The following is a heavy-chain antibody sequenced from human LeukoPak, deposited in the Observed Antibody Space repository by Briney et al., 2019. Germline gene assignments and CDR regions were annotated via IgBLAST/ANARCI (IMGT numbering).Heavy chain of an antibody. V-gene: IGHV3-23*01. CDR3: AKAMSTDHYDSKGFYRVDFDS. Sequence: GSLRLSCAASGFTFSTYAMSWVRQAPGKGLEWVSALSNSGGSGGTTYFADSVKGRFSISRDNSKSTLYLQLSSLTAEDTAVYYCAKAMSTDHYDSKGFYRVDFDSWGQGTLVTVYS. CDR2: LSNSGGSGGTT. D-gene: IGHD3-22*01. CDR1: GFTFSTYA. J-gene: IGHJ4*02.